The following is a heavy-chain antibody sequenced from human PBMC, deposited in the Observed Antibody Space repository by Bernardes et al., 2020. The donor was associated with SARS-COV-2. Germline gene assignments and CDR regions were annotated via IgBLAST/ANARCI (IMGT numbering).Heavy chain of an antibody. V-gene: IGHV1-69*06. CDR3: ARGGYDILSHFDS. D-gene: IGHD3-9*01. CDR1: GGTITTYV. CDR2: IIPFSRTT. Sequence: SVKVSCKASGGTITTYVIGWVRQAPGQGLEWMGGIIPFSRTTNYARKFQGRVTITADKVTSTVYMELHSLRSEDTAVYYCARGGYDILSHFDSWGHGTLVTVSS. J-gene: IGHJ4*01.